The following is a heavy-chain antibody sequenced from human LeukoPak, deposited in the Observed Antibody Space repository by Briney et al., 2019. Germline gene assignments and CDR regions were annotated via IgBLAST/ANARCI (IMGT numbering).Heavy chain of an antibody. V-gene: IGHV4-31*03. Sequence: SETLSLTCTVSGGSISSGGYYWSRIRQHPGKGLEWIGYIYYSGSTYYNPSLKSRVTISVDTSKNQFSLKLSSVTAADTAVYYCARGGSVIGDFDYWGQGTLVTVSS. J-gene: IGHJ4*02. CDR1: GGSISSGGYY. CDR3: ARGGSVIGDFDY. D-gene: IGHD3-22*01. CDR2: IYYSGST.